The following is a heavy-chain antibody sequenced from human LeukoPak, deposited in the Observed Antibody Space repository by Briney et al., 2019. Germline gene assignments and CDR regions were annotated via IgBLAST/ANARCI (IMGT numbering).Heavy chain of an antibody. CDR2: IYYSGST. Sequence: KASETLSLTCTVSGGFISSYYWSWIRQPPGKGLEWIGYIYYSGSTNYNPSLKSRITISVDTSKNQFSLKLSSVTAADTAVYYCARDLGIAAAGDYYYYYGMDVWGQGTTVTVSS. J-gene: IGHJ6*02. V-gene: IGHV4-59*01. CDR3: ARDLGIAAAGDYYYYYGMDV. CDR1: GGFISSYY. D-gene: IGHD6-13*01.